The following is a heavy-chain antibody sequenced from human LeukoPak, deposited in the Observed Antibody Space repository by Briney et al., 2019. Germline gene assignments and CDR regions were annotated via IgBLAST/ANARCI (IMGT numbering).Heavy chain of an antibody. V-gene: IGHV3-30*03. CDR1: GFTFNRYG. Sequence: PGRSLRLSCAASGFTFNRYGMHWVRQAPGKGLEWVAVISFDGKVSYYADSVKGRFTISRDNAKNSLYLQMNSLRAEDTAVYYCARGGSSTSIDYWGQGTLVTVSS. CDR2: ISFDGKVS. J-gene: IGHJ4*02. D-gene: IGHD2-2*01. CDR3: ARGGSSTSIDY.